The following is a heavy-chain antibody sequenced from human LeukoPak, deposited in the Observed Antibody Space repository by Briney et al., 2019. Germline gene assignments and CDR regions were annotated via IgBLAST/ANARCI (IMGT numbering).Heavy chain of an antibody. CDR3: PLVGATRDNDY. Sequence: ASVKVSCKASGYTFTGYYMHWVRQAPGQGLEWMGWINPNSGGTNYAQKFQGRVTMTRDTYISTAYMELSRLRSDGTAVYYCPLVGATRDNDYWGKGTLVTVSS. V-gene: IGHV1-2*02. CDR2: INPNSGGT. D-gene: IGHD1-26*01. CDR1: GYTFTGYY. J-gene: IGHJ4*02.